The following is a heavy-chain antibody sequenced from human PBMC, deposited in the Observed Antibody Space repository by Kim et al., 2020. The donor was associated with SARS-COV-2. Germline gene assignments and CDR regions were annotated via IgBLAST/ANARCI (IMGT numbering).Heavy chain of an antibody. D-gene: IGHD2-15*01. CDR1: GMTFSVHG. CDR3: AGDGGGQAYWFFNL. J-gene: IGHJ2*01. Sequence: GGSLRLSCVASGMTFSVHGMHWVRQAPGKGLQWLAVIWYDGSKKYEADSVKGRFTISRDNPKNKVYLQMNSLTVEDTAEYFCAGDGGGQAYWFFNLWGRG. V-gene: IGHV3-33*01. CDR2: IWYDGSKK.